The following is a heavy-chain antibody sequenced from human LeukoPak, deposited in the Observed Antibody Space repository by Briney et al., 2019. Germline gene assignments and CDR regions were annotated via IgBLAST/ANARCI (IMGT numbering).Heavy chain of an antibody. CDR2: IGTAGDT. CDR3: ARRGYSSSWAYFDY. D-gene: IGHD6-13*01. V-gene: IGHV3-13*01. Sequence: QPGGSLRLSCAASGFSFSTYDMHWVRQVTGKGLEWVSAIGTAGDTHYVVSVKGRFTISRENAKNSLYLQMNSLRAGDTAVYYCARRGYSSSWAYFDYWGQGILVTVSS. J-gene: IGHJ4*02. CDR1: GFSFSTYD.